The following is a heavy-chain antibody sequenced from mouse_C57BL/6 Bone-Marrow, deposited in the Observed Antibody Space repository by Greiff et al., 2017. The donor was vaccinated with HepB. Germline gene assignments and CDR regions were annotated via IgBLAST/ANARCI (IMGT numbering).Heavy chain of an antibody. CDR2: IYPGNSDT. D-gene: IGHD1-1*02. Sequence: VQLQQSGTVLARPGASVKMSCKTSGYTFTSYWMHWVKQRPGQGLEWIGAIYPGNSDTSYNQKFKGKAKLTAVTSASTAYMELSSLTNEDSAVYYCTRPLGSYLYYYAMDYWGQGTSVTVSS. CDR3: TRPLGSYLYYYAMDY. J-gene: IGHJ4*01. V-gene: IGHV1-5*01. CDR1: GYTFTSYW.